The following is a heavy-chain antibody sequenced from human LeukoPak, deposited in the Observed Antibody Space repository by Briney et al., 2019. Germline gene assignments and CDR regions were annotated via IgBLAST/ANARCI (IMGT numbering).Heavy chain of an antibody. CDR3: ARDFVAKKPYYYDSSGYYSPRYFDY. CDR2: IYYSGRT. D-gene: IGHD3-22*01. J-gene: IGHJ4*02. Sequence: PPETLSLTCTVSGGSICSSSSCWGWIRHPPGNGLELLGSIYYSGRTYYNPSLKRRVYRSLKPSKNQFSLKLSPVTAAHTAVVYCARDFVAKKPYYYDSSGYYSPRYFDYWGQGTLVTVSS. CDR1: GGSICSSSSC. V-gene: IGHV4-39*07.